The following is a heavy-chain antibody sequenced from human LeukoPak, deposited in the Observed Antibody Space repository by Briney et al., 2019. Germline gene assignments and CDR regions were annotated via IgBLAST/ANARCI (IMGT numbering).Heavy chain of an antibody. J-gene: IGHJ4*02. CDR3: ATISAKNDY. CDR2: ISSSGGGT. V-gene: IGHV3-23*01. Sequence: PRGSLRLSCAASGFTFISYVMNWVRQAPGKGLEWVSAISSSGGGTYYADSVKGRFTISRDNSKNTLYLQMNSLRAEDTAVYYCATISAKNDYWGQGTLVTVSS. D-gene: IGHD5-18*01. CDR1: GFTFISYV.